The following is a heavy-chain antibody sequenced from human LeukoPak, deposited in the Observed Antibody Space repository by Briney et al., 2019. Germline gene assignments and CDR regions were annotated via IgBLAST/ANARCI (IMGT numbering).Heavy chain of an antibody. Sequence: SVKVSCKASGGTFSSYAISWVRQAPGQGLEWMGGIIPIFGTANYAQKFQGRVTITADESTSTAYMELSSLRFEDTAVYYCARDPLQVEWELLRAPYYYYGMDVWGQGTTVTVSS. V-gene: IGHV1-69*13. CDR3: ARDPLQVEWELLRAPYYYYGMDV. CDR1: GGTFSSYA. D-gene: IGHD1-26*01. J-gene: IGHJ6*02. CDR2: IIPIFGTA.